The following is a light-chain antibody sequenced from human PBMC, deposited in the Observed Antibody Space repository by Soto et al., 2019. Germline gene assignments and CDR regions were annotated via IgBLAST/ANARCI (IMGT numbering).Light chain of an antibody. V-gene: IGKV1-39*01. CDR3: QQSYSTPYT. Sequence: DIQMTQSPSSLSASVGDRVTITCRASQSISSYLNWYQQKPGKAPKLLIYAASSLQSGVPSRFSVRGSGTDFTRTISSQQPEDFATYSCQQSYSTPYTFGQGTKLEI. CDR2: AAS. CDR1: QSISSY. J-gene: IGKJ2*01.